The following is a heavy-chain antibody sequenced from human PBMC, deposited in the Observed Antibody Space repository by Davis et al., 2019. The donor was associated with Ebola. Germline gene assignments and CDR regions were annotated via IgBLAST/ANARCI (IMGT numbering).Heavy chain of an antibody. CDR3: AKDPHYSGYDNDAFDI. Sequence: PGGSLRLSCAASGFTFSSYAMSWVRQAPGKGLEWVSAISGSGGSTYYADSVKGRFTISRDNSKNTLYLQMNSLRAEDTAVYYCAKDPHYSGYDNDAFDIWGQGTMVTVSS. D-gene: IGHD5-12*01. J-gene: IGHJ3*02. CDR1: GFTFSSYA. CDR2: ISGSGGST. V-gene: IGHV3-23*01.